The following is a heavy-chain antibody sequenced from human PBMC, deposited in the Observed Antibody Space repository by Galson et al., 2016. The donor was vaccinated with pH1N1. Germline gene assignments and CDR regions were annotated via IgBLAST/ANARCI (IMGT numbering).Heavy chain of an antibody. CDR1: GGPLNSHA. CDR2: IVGIFRSA. D-gene: IGHD5-18*01. V-gene: IGHV1-69*13. CDR3: ARVSGYNSGYIDS. Sequence: SVKVSCKASGGPLNSHAISWVRQAPGQGLEWMGRIVGIFRSANYAQKFQGRVTITADEFMSTTYMELSSLRSDDTAVYYCARVSGYNSGYIDSGGQGTLVTVSS. J-gene: IGHJ4*02.